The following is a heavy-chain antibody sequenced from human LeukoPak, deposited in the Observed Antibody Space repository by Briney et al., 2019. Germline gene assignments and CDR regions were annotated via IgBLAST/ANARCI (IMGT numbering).Heavy chain of an antibody. CDR3: ARHYAFDT. J-gene: IGHJ3*02. D-gene: IGHD3-10*01. CDR2: TYYRSKWYN. Sequence: SQTLSLTCALSGDNVSSNTTAWNWIRQSPSRGLEWLGRTYYRSKWYNDYAVSVKNRITINPDTSKNQFSLHLNSVTPEDTAVYYCARHYAFDTWGQGTVVTVSS. CDR1: GDNVSSNTTA. V-gene: IGHV6-1*01.